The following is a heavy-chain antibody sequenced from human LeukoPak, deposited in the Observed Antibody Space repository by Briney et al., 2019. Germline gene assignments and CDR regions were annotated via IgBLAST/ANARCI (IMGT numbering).Heavy chain of an antibody. D-gene: IGHD4-23*01. CDR1: GFTFSTFA. CDR2: ISGGGDST. CDR3: AKGPETAVTPSYYYYGMDV. J-gene: IGHJ6*02. Sequence: GGSLRLSCAASGFTFSTFAMTWVRQAPGKGLEWVSTISGGGDSTYYADSVKGRFTISRDILKNTLDLQMNSLRADDSAVYYCAKGPETAVTPSYYYYGMDVWGQGTSVAVSS. V-gene: IGHV3-23*01.